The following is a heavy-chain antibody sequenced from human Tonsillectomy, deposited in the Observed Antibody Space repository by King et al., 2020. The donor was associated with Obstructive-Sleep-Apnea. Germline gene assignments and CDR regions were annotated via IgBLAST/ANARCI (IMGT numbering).Heavy chain of an antibody. CDR2: IYYSGCT. D-gene: IGHD3-16*02. Sequence: VQLQESGPGLVKPSQTLSLTCTVSGGSISSGGYYWSCIRQHPGKGLEWIGYIYYSGCTYYNPSLKSRVTISVDTSKNQFSLKLSSVTAADTAVYYCAITYYDYVWGSYRSLGDAFDIWGQGTMVTVSS. J-gene: IGHJ3*02. V-gene: IGHV4-31*03. CDR3: AITYYDYVWGSYRSLGDAFDI. CDR1: GGSISSGGYY.